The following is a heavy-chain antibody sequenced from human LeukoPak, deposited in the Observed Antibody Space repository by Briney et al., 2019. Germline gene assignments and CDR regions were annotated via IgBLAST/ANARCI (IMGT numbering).Heavy chain of an antibody. V-gene: IGHV1-3*01. CDR2: INAGNGNT. D-gene: IGHD6-13*01. CDR3: ARGDSSSWYAGDWFDP. Sequence: ASVKVSCKASGYTFASYTIHWVRQAPGQRLEWMGWINAGNGNTKYSQKFQGRVTITRDTSARTAYMELNSLRSEDTAVYYCARGDSSSWYAGDWFDPWGQGTLVTVSS. J-gene: IGHJ5*02. CDR1: GYTFASYT.